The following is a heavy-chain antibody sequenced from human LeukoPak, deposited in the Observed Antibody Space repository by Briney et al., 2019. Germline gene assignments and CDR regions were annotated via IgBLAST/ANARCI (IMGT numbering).Heavy chain of an antibody. CDR1: GFTFSSYS. D-gene: IGHD2-2*01. CDR2: ISSSSSYI. J-gene: IGHJ5*02. V-gene: IGHV3-21*01. CDR3: AREMSYCSSTSCYTNWFDP. Sequence: GGSLRLSCAASGFTFSSYSMNWVRQAPGKGLEWVSSISSSSSYIYYADSVKGRFTISRDNAKNSLYLQMNSLRAEDTAVYYCAREMSYCSSTSCYTNWFDPWGQGTLVTVSS.